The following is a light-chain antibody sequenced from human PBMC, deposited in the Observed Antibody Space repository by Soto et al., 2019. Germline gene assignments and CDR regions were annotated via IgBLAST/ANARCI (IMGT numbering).Light chain of an antibody. V-gene: IGLV2-14*01. CDR3: SSYAHGSTFV. J-gene: IGLJ1*01. CDR1: SRDVGGYNS. CDR2: DVT. Sequence: QSSLTQPASLSGSPGPSIAISCTRTSRDVGGYNSVSWYRQDPGKAPKLMIYDVTNRPSGVSNRFSGSKSCNTASLTISGLLAEDEADYYCSSYAHGSTFVFGTGTKVTVL.